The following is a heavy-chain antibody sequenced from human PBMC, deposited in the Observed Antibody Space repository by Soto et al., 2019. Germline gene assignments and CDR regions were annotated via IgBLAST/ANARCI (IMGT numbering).Heavy chain of an antibody. CDR1: GQSFSGHS. CDR3: ARGSGIVALPGELEDVKYDY. D-gene: IGHD1-1*01. V-gene: IGHV4-34*01. CDR2: INKSGST. J-gene: IGHJ4*02. Sequence: QVQLQQWGAGLVKPSETLSLSCAVYGQSFSGHSWAWIRQPPGKGLEWIGEINKSGSTYYNPSLKSRVTISTDTSKNQSSLKLSSVSAADTAAYFCARGSGIVALPGELEDVKYDYWGQGTLVNVSS.